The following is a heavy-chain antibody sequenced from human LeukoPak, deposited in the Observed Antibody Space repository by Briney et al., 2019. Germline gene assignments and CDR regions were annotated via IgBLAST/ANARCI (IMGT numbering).Heavy chain of an antibody. CDR2: INPNSGGT. CDR1: GYTFTGNY. Sequence: GASVKASCEASGYTFTGNYIHWVRQAPGQGLEWMGWINPNSGGTNYAQKFQGWVTMTRDTSISTAYMELSRLKSDDTAVYYCAREYSSSCFDFWGQGTLVTVSS. CDR3: AREYSSSCFDF. D-gene: IGHD6-13*01. V-gene: IGHV1-2*04. J-gene: IGHJ4*02.